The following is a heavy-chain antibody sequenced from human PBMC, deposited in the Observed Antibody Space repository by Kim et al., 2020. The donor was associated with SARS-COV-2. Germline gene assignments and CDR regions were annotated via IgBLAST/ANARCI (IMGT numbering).Heavy chain of an antibody. J-gene: IGHJ4*02. CDR1: GGSIRSGGKF. Sequence: SETLSLTCSVSGGSIRSGGKFWTWIRQHPAKGLEWIGYISYSGNSHYSPSLRSRVSISLHTSENQFSLELTSLTAADTAVYYCARGQPLDYWGQGILVTVSS. CDR2: ISYSGNS. CDR3: ARGQPLDY. D-gene: IGHD2-2*01. V-gene: IGHV4-31*03.